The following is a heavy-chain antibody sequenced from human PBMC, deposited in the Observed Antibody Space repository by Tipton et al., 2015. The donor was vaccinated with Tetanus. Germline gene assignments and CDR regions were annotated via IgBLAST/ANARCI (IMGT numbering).Heavy chain of an antibody. CDR2: IYYSGST. CDR3: ARRGGDFLTGYYDS. Sequence: TLSLTCSVSGGSISSTDYYWSWIRQPPGKGLEWIGRIYYSGSTSYNPSLKSRVTISVDTSKNQFSLELNSVTAADTAVYYCARRGGDFLTGYYDSWGQGTLVTVSS. J-gene: IGHJ4*02. V-gene: IGHV4-39*01. D-gene: IGHD3-9*01. CDR1: GGSISSTDYY.